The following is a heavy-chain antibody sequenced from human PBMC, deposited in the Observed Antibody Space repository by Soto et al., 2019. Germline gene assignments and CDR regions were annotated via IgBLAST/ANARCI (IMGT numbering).Heavy chain of an antibody. D-gene: IGHD3-16*01. CDR1: GGSISSYY. J-gene: IGHJ4*02. Sequence: SETLSLTCTVSGGSISSYYWSWIRQPPGKGLEWIGYIYYSGSTNYNPSLKSRVTISVDTSKNQFSLKLSSVTAADTAVYYCARRFGRNFDYWGQGTLVTLS. CDR2: IYYSGST. CDR3: ARRFGRNFDY. V-gene: IGHV4-59*08.